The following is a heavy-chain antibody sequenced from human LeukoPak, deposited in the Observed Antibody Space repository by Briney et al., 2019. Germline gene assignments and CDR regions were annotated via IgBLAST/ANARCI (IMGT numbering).Heavy chain of an antibody. CDR1: GFTDSINY. J-gene: IGHJ5*02. CDR2: IYSGGST. CDR3: AREDLDGSGSYNWFDP. V-gene: IGHV3-53*01. Sequence: GGSLRLSCAASGFTDSINYMSWLRQAPGKGLEWVSVIYSGGSTYYADSVEGRFTISRDNSKNTLYLQMNSLRAEDTAVYYCAREDLDGSGSYNWFDPWGQGTLVTVSS. D-gene: IGHD3-10*01.